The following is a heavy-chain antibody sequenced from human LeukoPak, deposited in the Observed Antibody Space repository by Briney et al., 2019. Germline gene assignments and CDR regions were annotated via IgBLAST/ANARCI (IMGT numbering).Heavy chain of an antibody. CDR1: GFTFSSYW. D-gene: IGHD1-26*01. V-gene: IGHV3-74*01. Sequence: GGSLRLSCAASGFTFSSYWVHWVRQAPGKGLVWVSPINSDGSSTSYADSVKGRFTISRDNAKNTPSLQMNSLRAEDTAVYYRARVGGSNAFDIWGQGTMVIVSS. CDR3: ARVGGSNAFDI. CDR2: INSDGSST. J-gene: IGHJ3*02.